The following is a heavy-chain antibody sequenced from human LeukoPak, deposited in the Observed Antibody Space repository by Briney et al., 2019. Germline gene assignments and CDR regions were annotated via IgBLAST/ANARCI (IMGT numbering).Heavy chain of an antibody. CDR3: ASAHYYDSSGYPFDY. CDR2: ISACNGNT. CDR1: GYTFTSYG. J-gene: IGHJ4*02. D-gene: IGHD3-22*01. Sequence: ASVKVSCKASGYTFTSYGISWVRQAPGQGLEWMGWISACNGNTNYAQKLQGRVTMTTDTSTSTAYMELRSLRSDDTAVYYCASAHYYDSSGYPFDYWGQGTLVTVSS. V-gene: IGHV1-18*01.